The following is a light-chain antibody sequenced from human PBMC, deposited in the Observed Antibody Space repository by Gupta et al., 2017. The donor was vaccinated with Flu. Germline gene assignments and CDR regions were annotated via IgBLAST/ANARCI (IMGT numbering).Light chain of an antibody. CDR2: SNK. J-gene: IGLJ1*01. CDR1: ISNIGINT. CDR3: SAWDGSLNGFVV. V-gene: IGLV1-44*01. Sequence: QSLLTQPPSASGTPGQRVTISCSGSISNIGINTVNWYQQLPGTAPNLLIYSNKERPPAVPDRFSCSKSGASDSLAISGLQSEDEADYDCSAWDGSLNGFVVFGTGTRVTVL.